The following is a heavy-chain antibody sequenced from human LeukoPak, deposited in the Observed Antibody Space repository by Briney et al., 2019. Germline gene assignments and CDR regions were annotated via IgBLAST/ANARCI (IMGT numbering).Heavy chain of an antibody. J-gene: IGHJ3*02. V-gene: IGHV2-5*02. CDR2: IYWDDDT. Sequence: ESGPTLVKPTQTLTLTCTFSGFSLSTSGVSVGWIRQPPGKALEWLALIYWDDDTRYSPSLKSRLAITMDTSKNQVVLVMTSMGPEDTATYYCAYAPYGRLYKHSFDIWGQGTLVIVSS. CDR1: GFSLSTSGVS. D-gene: IGHD3-10*01. CDR3: AYAPYGRLYKHSFDI.